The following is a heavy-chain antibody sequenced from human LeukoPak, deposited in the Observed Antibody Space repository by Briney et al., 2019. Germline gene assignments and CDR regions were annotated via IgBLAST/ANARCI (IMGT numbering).Heavy chain of an antibody. CDR2: ISSSSSYI. CDR3: ARTSIGGGAMDV. D-gene: IGHD6-6*01. Sequence: GGSLRLSCAASGFTFSSYSMNWVRQAPGKGLEWVSSISSSSSYIYYADSVKGRFTISRDNAKNSLYLQMNSLRADDTAVYYCARTSIGGGAMDVWGQGATVTVSS. J-gene: IGHJ6*02. CDR1: GFTFSSYS. V-gene: IGHV3-21*01.